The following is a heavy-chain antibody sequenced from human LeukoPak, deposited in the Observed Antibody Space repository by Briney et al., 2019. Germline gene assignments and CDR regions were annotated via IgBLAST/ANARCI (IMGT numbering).Heavy chain of an antibody. V-gene: IGHV4-59*02. CDR2: TYHTGST. J-gene: IGHJ4*02. D-gene: IGHD1-26*01. CDR1: GGPVTEYY. Sequence: SETLSLTCSVSGGPVTEYYWSWIRQPPGKGLEWIGYTYHTGSTNYSPSLKSRVTMSVDASRNQFSLKLVSVTPADTAVYYCARDRGSTGYYYLDSWGQGILVTVSS. CDR3: ARDRGSTGYYYLDS.